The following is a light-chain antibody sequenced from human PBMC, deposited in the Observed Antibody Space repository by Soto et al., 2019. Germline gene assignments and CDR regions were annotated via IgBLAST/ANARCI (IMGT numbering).Light chain of an antibody. Sequence: QSALTQPASVSGSPGQSITISCTGTSSDIGGYKYVSWYQQHPGEAPKLMIYDVSNRPSGVSNRFSGSKSGNTASLTISGLQTEDEADYYCSSYTSSSTVTFGGGTKVTVL. CDR1: SSDIGGYKY. J-gene: IGLJ2*01. CDR2: DVS. V-gene: IGLV2-14*01. CDR3: SSYTSSSTVT.